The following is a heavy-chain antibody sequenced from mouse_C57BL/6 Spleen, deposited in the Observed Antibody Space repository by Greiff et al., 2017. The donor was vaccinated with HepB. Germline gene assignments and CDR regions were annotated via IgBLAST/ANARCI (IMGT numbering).Heavy chain of an antibody. CDR3: ARTGFDY. CDR1: GYAFSSSW. J-gene: IGHJ2*01. D-gene: IGHD4-1*01. Sequence: QVQLQQPGAELVKPGASVKLSCKASGYAFSSSWMNWVKQRPGKGLEWIGRIYPGDGDTNYNGKFKGKATLTADKSSSTAYMQLSSLTSEDSAVYFCARTGFDYWGQGTTLTVSS. CDR2: IYPGDGDT. V-gene: IGHV1-82*01.